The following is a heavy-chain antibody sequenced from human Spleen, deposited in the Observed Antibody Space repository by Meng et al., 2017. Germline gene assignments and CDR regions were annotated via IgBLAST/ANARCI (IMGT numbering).Heavy chain of an antibody. CDR3: ARGPTTMAHDFDY. J-gene: IGHJ4*02. CDR2: IYYTGST. V-gene: IGHV4-31*01. D-gene: IGHD4-11*01. Sequence: RQASVQGQVNPHQTLSLTFTCSNHALSMMNYYWSWIRQHPEKGREWIGSIYYTGSTSYNPSLKSLLSISRDMSKSQFSLKLNSVTAADSAVYYCARGPTTMAHDFDYWGQGTLVTVSS. CDR1: NHALSMMNYY.